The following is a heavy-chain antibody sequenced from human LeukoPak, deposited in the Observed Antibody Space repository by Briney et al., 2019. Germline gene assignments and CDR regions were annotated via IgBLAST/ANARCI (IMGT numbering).Heavy chain of an antibody. CDR2: ISSSSSYI. J-gene: IGHJ4*02. Sequence: GGSLRLSCAASGFTFSSYSMNWVRQAPGKGLEWVSSISSSSSYIYYADSVKGRFTTSRDNAKNSLYLQMNSLRAEDTAVYYCARDYYYDSSGYSPFVYWGQGTLVTVSS. CDR3: ARDYYYDSSGYSPFVY. CDR1: GFTFSSYS. V-gene: IGHV3-21*01. D-gene: IGHD3-22*01.